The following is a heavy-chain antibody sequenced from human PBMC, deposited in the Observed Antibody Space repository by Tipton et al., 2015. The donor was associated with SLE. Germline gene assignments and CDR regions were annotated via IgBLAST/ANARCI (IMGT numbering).Heavy chain of an antibody. J-gene: IGHJ6*02. CDR2: MYTSGST. V-gene: IGHV4-4*08. Sequence: TLSLTCTASGGSISTYYWSWIRQPPGKGLEWIGYMYTSGSTNYNPSLKSRVTISVDTSKNQFSLELNSVTAADTAVYFCAREGGYAGSGSYGTVWGQGTTVTVSS. CDR3: AREGGYAGSGSYGTV. CDR1: GGSISTYY. D-gene: IGHD3-10*01.